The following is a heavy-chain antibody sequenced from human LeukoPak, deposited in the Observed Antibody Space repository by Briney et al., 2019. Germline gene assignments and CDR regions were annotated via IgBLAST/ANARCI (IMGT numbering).Heavy chain of an antibody. V-gene: IGHV4-30-4*08. Sequence: PSETLSLTCTVSGGSLSSGDYYWSWIRQPPGKGLEWIGYIYYSGSTYYNPSLKSRVTISVDTSKNQFPLKLSSVTAADTAVYYCARYDPPLYSSSSRVGYFDYWGQGTLVTVSS. CDR3: ARYDPPLYSSSSRVGYFDY. D-gene: IGHD6-6*01. J-gene: IGHJ4*03. CDR2: IYYSGST. CDR1: GGSLSSGDYY.